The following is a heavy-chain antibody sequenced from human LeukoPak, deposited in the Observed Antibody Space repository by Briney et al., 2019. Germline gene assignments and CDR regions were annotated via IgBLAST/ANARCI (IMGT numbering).Heavy chain of an antibody. CDR2: IYHSGST. J-gene: IGHJ5*02. Sequence: SETLSLTCAVSGYSISSGYYWGWIRQPPGKGLEWNGSIYHSGSTYYNPSLKSRVTISVDTSKNQFSLKLSSVTAADTAVYYCASGLWFGEKGFDPWGQGTLVTVSS. CDR1: GYSISSGYY. D-gene: IGHD3-10*01. V-gene: IGHV4-38-2*01. CDR3: ASGLWFGEKGFDP.